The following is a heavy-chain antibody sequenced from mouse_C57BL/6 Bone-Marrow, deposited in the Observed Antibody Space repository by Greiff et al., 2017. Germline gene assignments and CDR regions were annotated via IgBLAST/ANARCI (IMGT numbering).Heavy chain of an antibody. Sequence: QVQLQQSGAELVRPGTSVKVSCKASGYAFTNYLIEWVKQRPGQGLEWIGVINPGSGGTNYTEKFKGKATMTADKSSSTAYMQLSSLTSEDSAVYFCARPHYYDGSSYDYWGQGTTLTVSS. CDR1: GYAFTNYL. V-gene: IGHV1-54*01. CDR3: ARPHYYDGSSYDY. D-gene: IGHD1-1*01. J-gene: IGHJ2*01. CDR2: INPGSGGT.